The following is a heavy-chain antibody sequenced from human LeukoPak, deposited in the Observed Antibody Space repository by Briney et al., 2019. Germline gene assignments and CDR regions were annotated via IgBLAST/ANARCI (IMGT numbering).Heavy chain of an antibody. Sequence: PSEILSLTCSVSGGSISSRSSYWGWVRQSPGKGLEWIGSVYYNGPTYYNPSLMGRVTISRDTSKNQFSLKLTSVTAADTAVYYCARDRLRFGELSPDYWGQGTLVTVSS. J-gene: IGHJ4*02. CDR2: VYYNGPT. V-gene: IGHV4-39*07. D-gene: IGHD3-10*01. CDR1: GGSISSRSSY. CDR3: ARDRLRFGELSPDY.